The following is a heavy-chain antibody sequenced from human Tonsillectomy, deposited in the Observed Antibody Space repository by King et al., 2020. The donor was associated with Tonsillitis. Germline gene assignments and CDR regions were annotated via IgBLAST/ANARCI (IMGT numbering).Heavy chain of an antibody. J-gene: IGHJ2*01. V-gene: IGHV3-23*04. CDR3: ASHYDFRSGSSHGFFDL. D-gene: IGHD3-3*01. CDR1: GFTFSSYA. CDR2: ISGSGGST. Sequence: VQLVESGGGLVQPGGSPRLSCAGSGFTFSSYAMSWVRQAPGKGLEWVSAISGSGGSTYYADSVKGRFTISRDNSKNTVHLLMNSLRAEDTAVYYCASHYDFRSGSSHGFFDLWGRGTLVSVSS.